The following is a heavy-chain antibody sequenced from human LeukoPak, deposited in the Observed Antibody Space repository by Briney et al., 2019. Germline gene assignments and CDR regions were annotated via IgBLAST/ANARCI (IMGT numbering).Heavy chain of an antibody. CDR3: ARCGRFGPRNWFDP. V-gene: IGHV1-69*13. D-gene: IGHD3-10*01. CDR1: GYTFTGYY. CDR2: IIPIFGTA. J-gene: IGHJ5*02. Sequence: SVKVSCKASGYTFTGYYMHWVRQAPGQGLEWMGGIIPIFGTANYAQKFQGRVTITADESTSTAYMELSRLRSDDTAVYYCARCGRFGPRNWFDPWGQGTLVTVSS.